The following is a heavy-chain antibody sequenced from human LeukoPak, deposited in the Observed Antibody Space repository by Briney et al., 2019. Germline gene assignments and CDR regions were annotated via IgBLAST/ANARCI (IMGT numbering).Heavy chain of an antibody. V-gene: IGHV3-9*01. CDR2: ISWNSGTI. CDR3: AKSFSSTSMPPNV. CDR1: GFTFDDYA. Sequence: PGGSLRLSCAASGFTFDDYAMHWVRQAPGKGLEWVSGISWNSGTIGYADPVKGRFTISRDNAKNSLYLQMNSLRAEDTALYYCAKSFSSTSMPPNVWGQGTLVTVSS. D-gene: IGHD2-2*01. J-gene: IGHJ4*02.